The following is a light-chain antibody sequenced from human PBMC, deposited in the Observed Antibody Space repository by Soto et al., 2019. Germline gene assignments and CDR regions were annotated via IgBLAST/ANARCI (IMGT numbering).Light chain of an antibody. J-gene: IGKJ5*01. CDR3: QLADTFPIT. V-gene: IGKV1D-12*01. CDR1: QGISRS. CDR2: AAS. Sequence: DMQMPQSPSSVGASVGGRGTSSCQASQGISRSLAWYQQKPGKAAKLLIYAASSLQSGVPSRFSGSGFGTDFTLTISSLQPEDSAIYYCQLADTFPITVGQGTRLEIK.